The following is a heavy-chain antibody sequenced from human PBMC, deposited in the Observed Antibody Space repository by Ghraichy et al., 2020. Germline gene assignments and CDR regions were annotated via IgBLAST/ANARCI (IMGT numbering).Heavy chain of an antibody. D-gene: IGHD3-16*01. Sequence: ASVKVSCKASGYPLTSYAIHWVRQAPGQRLEWMGWSNAGNGNTKYSEQFQGRVTITRDTSASTVYMEMSSLRVEDMGVYYCAADGGYRGLEVWGQGTTVIVSS. V-gene: IGHV1-3*02. CDR1: GYPLTSYA. CDR3: AADGGYRGLEV. J-gene: IGHJ6*02. CDR2: SNAGNGNT.